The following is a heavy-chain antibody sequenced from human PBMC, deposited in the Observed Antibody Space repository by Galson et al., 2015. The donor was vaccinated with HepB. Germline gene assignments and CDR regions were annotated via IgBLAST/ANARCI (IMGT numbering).Heavy chain of an antibody. D-gene: IGHD6-13*01. J-gene: IGHJ4*02. CDR3: ARGLGGIVAAAERYYFDY. CDR2: INPNSGGT. CDR1: GYTFTGYY. Sequence: SVKVSCKASGYTFTGYYMHWVRQAPGQGLEWMGWINPNSGGTNYAQKFQGRVTMTRDTSISTAYMELSRLRSDDTAVYYCARGLGGIVAAAERYYFDYWGQGTLVTVSS. V-gene: IGHV1-2*02.